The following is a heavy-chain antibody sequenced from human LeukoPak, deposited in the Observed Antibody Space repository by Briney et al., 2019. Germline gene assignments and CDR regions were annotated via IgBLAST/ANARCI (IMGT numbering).Heavy chain of an antibody. J-gene: IGHJ4*02. CDR1: GFMFSSYW. V-gene: IGHV3-7*03. CDR3: AKDREGGL. D-gene: IGHD3-16*01. Sequence: PGGSLRLSCAASGFMFSSYWMTWVRQAPGKGLEWVANIKQAGSENSYVDSVKGRFTISRDNAKNSLYLQMNSLRAEDTAMYYCAKDREGGLWGQGTLVTVSS. CDR2: IKQAGSEN.